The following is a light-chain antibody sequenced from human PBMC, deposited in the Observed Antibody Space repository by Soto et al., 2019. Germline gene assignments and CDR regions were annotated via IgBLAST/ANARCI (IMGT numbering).Light chain of an antibody. V-gene: IGKV3-15*01. CDR3: QQYNTWRT. CDR2: GAS. Sequence: EIVMTQSPATLSVPPGERATLSCRASQSVNNNLAWYQQKPGQAPRLLIYGASTRATGIPARFSGSGSGTEFTLTISSLQSEDIAVYYCQQYNTWRTFGQGTKV. J-gene: IGKJ1*01. CDR1: QSVNNN.